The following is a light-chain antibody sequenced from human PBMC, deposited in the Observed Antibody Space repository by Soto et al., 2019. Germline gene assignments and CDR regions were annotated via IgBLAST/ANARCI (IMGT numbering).Light chain of an antibody. J-gene: IGKJ1*01. CDR1: QSISSY. CDR2: AAS. Sequence: DIQMTQSPSSLSASVGDRVTITCRASQSISSYLNWYQQKPGKAPKVLIYAASSLESGVPSRFSGSGSGTDFTLTISSLQPEDFATYYCQQYYSTPRTFGQGTKLEIK. CDR3: QQYYSTPRT. V-gene: IGKV1-39*01.